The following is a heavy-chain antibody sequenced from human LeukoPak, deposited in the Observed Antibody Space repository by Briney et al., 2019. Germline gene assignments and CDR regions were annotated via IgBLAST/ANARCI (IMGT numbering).Heavy chain of an antibody. J-gene: IGHJ3*02. D-gene: IGHD3-10*01. Sequence: GGSLRLSCAASGFTFSYFEMNWVRQAPGKGLELVSYISSSGSPKYYADSVKGRFTISRDNAKNSLYLRMNSLTAEDTAIYYCAREGRYYGSGSHRDGFDIWGQGTMVTVSS. CDR3: AREGRYYGSGSHRDGFDI. V-gene: IGHV3-48*03. CDR2: ISSSGSPK. CDR1: GFTFSYFE.